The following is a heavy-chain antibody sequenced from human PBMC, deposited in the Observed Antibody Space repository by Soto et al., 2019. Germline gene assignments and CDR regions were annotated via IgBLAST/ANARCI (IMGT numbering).Heavy chain of an antibody. J-gene: IGHJ1*01. V-gene: IGHV1-69*13. CDR3: AREGRDGYIHRYFQH. Sequence: SVKVSCKASGGTFSSYAISWVRQAPGQGLEWMGGIIPIFGTANYAQKFQGRVTITADESTSTAYMELSSLRSEDTAVYYCAREGRDGYIHRYFQHWGQGTLGTVSS. CDR2: IIPIFGTA. D-gene: IGHD5-12*01. CDR1: GGTFSSYA.